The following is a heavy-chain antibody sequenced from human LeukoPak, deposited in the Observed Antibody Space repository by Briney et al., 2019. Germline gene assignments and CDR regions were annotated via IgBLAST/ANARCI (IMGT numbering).Heavy chain of an antibody. J-gene: IGHJ3*02. CDR2: ISYDGSNK. CDR3: AKDQTYMVRGVFNAFDT. CDR1: GFTFSSYG. V-gene: IGHV3-30*18. Sequence: PGGSLRLSCAASGFTFSSYGMHWVRQAPGKGLEWVAVISYDGSNKYYADSVKGRFTISRDNSKNTLYLQMNSLRAEDTAVYYCAKDQTYMVRGVFNAFDTWGQGTMVTVSS. D-gene: IGHD3-10*01.